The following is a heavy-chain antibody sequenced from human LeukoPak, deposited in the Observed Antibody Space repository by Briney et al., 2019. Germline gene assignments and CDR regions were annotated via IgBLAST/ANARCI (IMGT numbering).Heavy chain of an antibody. D-gene: IGHD6-25*01. CDR2: IHYSGST. CDR1: GDSISSSSYY. J-gene: IGHJ5*02. CDR3: ARATAP. Sequence: SETLSLTCTVSGDSISSSSYYWGWIRQPPEKGLEWIGSIHYSGSTYYNPSLKSRVTISVDTSKNQFSLKLSSVTAADTAVYYCARATAPWGQGTLVTVSS. V-gene: IGHV4-39*01.